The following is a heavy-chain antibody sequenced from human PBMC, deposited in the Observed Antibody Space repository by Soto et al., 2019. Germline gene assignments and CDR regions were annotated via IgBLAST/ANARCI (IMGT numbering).Heavy chain of an antibody. J-gene: IGHJ4*02. CDR3: ARVPPTQPGALDY. CDR1: GFTFSSYE. V-gene: IGHV3-48*03. D-gene: IGHD1-1*01. CDR2: ISSSGSTI. Sequence: GGSLRLSCAASGFTFSSYEMNWVRQAPGKGLEWVSYISSSGSTIYYADSVKGRFTISRDNAKNSLYLQMNSLRAEDTAVYSCARVPPTQPGALDYWGQGTLVTVSS.